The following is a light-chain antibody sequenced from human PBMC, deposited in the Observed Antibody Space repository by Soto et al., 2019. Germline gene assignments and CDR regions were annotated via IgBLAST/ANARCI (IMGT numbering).Light chain of an antibody. CDR1: QTINKY. J-gene: IGKJ5*01. CDR3: QQSYFTPIT. V-gene: IGKV1-39*01. CDR2: STS. Sequence: DIQMTQSPSSLAASVGDRVTITCRASQTINKYLNWYQQTSGKAPELLIYSTSRLGGGVPSRFSGSGSGTDFTLTINSLQPEDFATYYCQQSYFTPITFGQGTRLEIK.